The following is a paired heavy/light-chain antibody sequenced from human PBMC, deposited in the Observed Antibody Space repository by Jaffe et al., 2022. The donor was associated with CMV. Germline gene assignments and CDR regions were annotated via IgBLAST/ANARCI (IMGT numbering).Light chain of an antibody. CDR3: QSADSSGTSVV. J-gene: IGLJ2*01. CDR2: KDS. V-gene: IGLV3-25*03. Sequence: SYELTQPPSVSVSPGQTARITCSGDALPKQYAYWYQQKPGQAPVLVIYKDSERPSGIPERFSGSSSGTTVTLTISGVQAEDEADYYCQSADSSGTSVVFGGGTKLTVL. CDR1: ALPKQY.
Heavy chain of an antibody. V-gene: IGHV3-7*01. D-gene: IGHD3-10*01. Sequence: EVQLVESGGGLVQPGGSLRLSCAASGFTFSSYWMSWVRQAPGKGLEWVANIKQDGSEKYYVDSVKGRFTISRDNAKNSLYLQMNSLRAEDTAVYYCARVLGITMVRGVIITPPYFDYWGQGTLVTVSS. CDR2: IKQDGSEK. CDR3: ARVLGITMVRGVIITPPYFDY. J-gene: IGHJ4*02. CDR1: GFTFSSYW.